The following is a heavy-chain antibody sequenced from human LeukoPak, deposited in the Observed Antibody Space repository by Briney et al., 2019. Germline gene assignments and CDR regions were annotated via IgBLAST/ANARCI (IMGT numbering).Heavy chain of an antibody. CDR2: IYYSGST. J-gene: IGHJ4*02. CDR3: ARRPGGAAHRYFDY. D-gene: IGHD4-23*01. CDR1: GGSISSSSYY. V-gene: IGHV4-39*01. Sequence: SETLSLTCTVSGGSISSSSYYWGWIRQPPGKGLEWTGSIYYSGSTYYNPSLKSRVTISVDTSKNQFSLKLSPVTAADTAVYYCARRPGGAAHRYFDYWGQGTLVTVSS.